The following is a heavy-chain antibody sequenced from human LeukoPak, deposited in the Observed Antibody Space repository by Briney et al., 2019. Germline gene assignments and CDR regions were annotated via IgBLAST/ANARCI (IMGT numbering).Heavy chain of an antibody. V-gene: IGHV3-66*01. CDR1: GFNVSSNY. CDR2: IYTGGST. CDR3: ARDPGSINGMDV. J-gene: IGHJ6*02. D-gene: IGHD2/OR15-2a*01. Sequence: GGSLRRSCAASGFNVSSNYMNWVRQAPGKGLEWVSVIYTGGSTYYADSVKGRFTISRDNSKNTLYLQMNSLRAEDTAVYYCARDPGSINGMDVWGQGTTVTVSS.